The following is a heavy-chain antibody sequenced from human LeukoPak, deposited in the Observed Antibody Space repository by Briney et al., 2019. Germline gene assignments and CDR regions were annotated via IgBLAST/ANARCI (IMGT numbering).Heavy chain of an antibody. CDR2: ISSDGSEK. CDR3: VRDGGYTGGWTYGAGDY. J-gene: IGHJ4*01. V-gene: IGHV3-30*04. CDR1: GFTFSAYV. Sequence: GGSLRLSCAASGFTFSAYVMHWVRQAPGKGLECVAVISSDGSEKYYADSVKGRFSISRDNSKNTLYLQMISLRTEDTAGYYCVRDGGYTGGWTYGAGDYWGQGNLVTVSS. D-gene: IGHD1-7*01.